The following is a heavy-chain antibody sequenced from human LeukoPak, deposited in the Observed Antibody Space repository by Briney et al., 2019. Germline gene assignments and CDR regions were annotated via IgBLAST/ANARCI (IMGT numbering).Heavy chain of an antibody. V-gene: IGHV3-30*02. CDR2: IRYDGSNK. J-gene: IGHJ4*02. CDR1: GFTFSSYG. Sequence: GGSLRLSCAASGFTFSSYGMHWVRQAPGKGLEWVAFIRYDGSNKYYADSVKGRFTISRDNSKNTLYLQMNSLRAEDTAVYYCAKDRPLGFLEWLTFDYWGQGTLVTVSS. CDR3: AKDRPLGFLEWLTFDY. D-gene: IGHD3-3*01.